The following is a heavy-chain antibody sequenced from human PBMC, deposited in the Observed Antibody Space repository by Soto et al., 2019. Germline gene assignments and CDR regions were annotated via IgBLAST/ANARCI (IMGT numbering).Heavy chain of an antibody. D-gene: IGHD6-13*01. CDR1: GFPFTSYS. V-gene: IGHV3-48*02. CDR3: ARDDVPGIAAAFGY. CDR2: ISGNARTI. Sequence: GWSLRLSCAASGFPFTSYSINWVRQAPGKGLEWLSFISGNARTIYYADSVKGRFTVSRDNAKNSIYLQMNSLRDVDTAVYYCARDDVPGIAAAFGYWGQGTLVTVSS. J-gene: IGHJ4*02.